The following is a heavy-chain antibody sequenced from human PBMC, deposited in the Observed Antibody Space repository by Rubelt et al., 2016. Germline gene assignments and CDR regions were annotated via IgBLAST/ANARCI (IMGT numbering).Heavy chain of an antibody. D-gene: IGHD1-26*01. CDR3: ARRGFRRPDYYPLEY. V-gene: IGHV4-34*01. J-gene: IGHJ4*02. Sequence: QVQLQLWGAGLLKPSETLSLTCAVYGGSFSGYYWSWIRQAPGKGLEWIGEINHSGTTNNNPSLKSRVTTSVDTSKNQFSLKLRSVTAAATAVYYCARRGFRRPDYYPLEYWGQGALVTVSS. CDR1: GGSFSGYY. CDR2: INHSGTT.